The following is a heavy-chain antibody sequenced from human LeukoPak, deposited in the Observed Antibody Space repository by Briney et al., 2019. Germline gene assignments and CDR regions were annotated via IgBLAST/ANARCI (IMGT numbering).Heavy chain of an antibody. CDR3: VRKNRDFNAAFDI. D-gene: IGHD1-14*01. J-gene: IGHJ3*02. CDR1: VFTFSTYG. CDR2: IPSDGSDN. V-gene: IGHV3-30*02. Sequence: PGGSLRLSCAASVFTFSTYGFHWVRQAPGKGLEWVAFIPSDGSDNYYANSVKGRFTISRDNSKNTLYLQMNSLRSEDTAVYYCVRKNRDFNAAFDIWGQGTVVTVSS.